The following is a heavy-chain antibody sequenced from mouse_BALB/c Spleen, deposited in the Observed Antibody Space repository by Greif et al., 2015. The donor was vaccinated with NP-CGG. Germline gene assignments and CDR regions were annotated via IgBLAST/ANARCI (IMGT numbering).Heavy chain of an antibody. V-gene: IGHV1S81*02. CDR3: AEDWYFDV. CDR2: INPSNGRT. Sequence: QVQLQQSGAELVKPGASVKLSCKASGYTFTSYWMHWVKQRPGQGLEWIGEINPSNGRTNYNEKFKSKATLTVDKSSSTAYMQLSSLTSEDSAVYYWAEDWYFDVWGAGTTVTVSS. J-gene: IGHJ1*01. CDR1: GYTFTSYW.